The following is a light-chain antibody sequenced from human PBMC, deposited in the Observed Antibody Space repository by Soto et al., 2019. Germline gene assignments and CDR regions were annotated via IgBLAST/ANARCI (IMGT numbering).Light chain of an antibody. CDR3: SSYTSSSTPYV. V-gene: IGLV2-14*01. J-gene: IGLJ1*01. CDR2: EVS. Sequence: QSALTQPASVSGSPGQSITISCTGTSSDVGGYKYVSWYQQHPGKAPKLMIYEVSNRPSGVSNRFSGSKSGNTASLTISGRQAEDEADYYCSSYTSSSTPYVFGTGTKLTVL. CDR1: SSDVGGYKY.